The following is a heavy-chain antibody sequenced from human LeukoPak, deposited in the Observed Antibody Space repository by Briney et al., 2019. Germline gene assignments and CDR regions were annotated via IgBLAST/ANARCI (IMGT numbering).Heavy chain of an antibody. D-gene: IGHD3-22*01. CDR2: IWYDGSNK. J-gene: IGHJ4*02. CDR1: GFTFSSYG. Sequence: GRSLRLSCAASGFTFSSYGMHWVRQAPGKGLEWVAVIWYDGSNKYYADSVKGRFTISRDNSKNTLYLQMNSLRPEDTAVYYCARALPDYYDGSGYYDYWGQGTLVTVSS. CDR3: ARALPDYYDGSGYYDY. V-gene: IGHV3-33*01.